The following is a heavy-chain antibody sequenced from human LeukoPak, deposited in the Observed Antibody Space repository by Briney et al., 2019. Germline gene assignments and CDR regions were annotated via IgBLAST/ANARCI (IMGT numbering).Heavy chain of an antibody. CDR2: INWNAGNT. J-gene: IGHJ4*02. CDR3: ARGWMYYYDSGSQLYYFDY. CDR1: GFTFDDYG. D-gene: IGHD3-10*01. Sequence: PGGSLRLSCEASGFTFDDYGMSWVRQAPGKGLEWVSGINWNAGNTGYADSVKGRFTISRDNAKNSLYLQMNSLRAEDTAVYYCARGWMYYYDSGSQLYYFDYWGQGTLVTASS. V-gene: IGHV3-20*04.